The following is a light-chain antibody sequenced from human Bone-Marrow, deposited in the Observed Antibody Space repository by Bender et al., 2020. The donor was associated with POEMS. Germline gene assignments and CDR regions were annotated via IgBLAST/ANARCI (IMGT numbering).Light chain of an antibody. Sequence: QSALTQPASISGSPGQSITISCTGASSDVGSYNLVSWYQQHPGKAPKLMIYEVSNRPSGISTRFSGSKSGNTASLTIAGLQAEDEALYYCGLYSYPRPDLVFGGGSQVTVL. V-gene: IGLV2-14*02. CDR2: EVS. CDR1: SSDVGSYNL. J-gene: IGLJ2*01. CDR3: GLYSYPRPDLV.